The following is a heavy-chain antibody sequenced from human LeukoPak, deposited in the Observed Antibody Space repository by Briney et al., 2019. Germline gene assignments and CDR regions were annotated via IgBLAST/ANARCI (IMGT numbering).Heavy chain of an antibody. CDR2: IIPAFRTT. J-gene: IGHJ4*02. V-gene: IGHV1-69*05. CDR1: GGTFSSYV. D-gene: IGHD1-26*01. Sequence: SVKVSCKASGGTFSSYVISWVRQAPGQGLEWMGRIIPAFRTTVFAQRFQGRVTMTTDESTSAAYLDLSSLTFDDTAVYCCARSGSKSWGYFESWGQGTLVTVSS. CDR3: ARSGSKSWGYFES.